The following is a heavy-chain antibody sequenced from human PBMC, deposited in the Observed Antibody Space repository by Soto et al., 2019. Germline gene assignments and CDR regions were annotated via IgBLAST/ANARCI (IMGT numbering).Heavy chain of an antibody. Sequence: EVQLVESGGGLVQPGGSLRLSCAASGFTFSSYWMHWVRQAPGKGLVWVSRINSDGSSTSYADSVKGRFTISRDNAKNTLYLKMNSLRAEDTAVYYCAREASKVVPAADDAFDIWGQGTMVTVSS. D-gene: IGHD2-2*01. CDR1: GFTFSSYW. CDR2: INSDGSST. CDR3: AREASKVVPAADDAFDI. V-gene: IGHV3-74*01. J-gene: IGHJ3*02.